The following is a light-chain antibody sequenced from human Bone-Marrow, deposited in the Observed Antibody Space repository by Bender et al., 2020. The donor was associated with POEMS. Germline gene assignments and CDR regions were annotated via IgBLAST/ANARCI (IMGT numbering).Light chain of an antibody. CDR3: QAWDSSSPVV. CDR1: SSNIGAHA. J-gene: IGLJ2*01. V-gene: IGLV3-1*01. CDR2: DDR. Sequence: LTQPPSASGTPGQRVTISCSGGSSNIGAHAVNWYQQKSGQAPVLVIYDDRKRPSGIPERFSGSNSGNTATLTISGTQTMDEADYYCQAWDSSSPVVFGGGTKLTVL.